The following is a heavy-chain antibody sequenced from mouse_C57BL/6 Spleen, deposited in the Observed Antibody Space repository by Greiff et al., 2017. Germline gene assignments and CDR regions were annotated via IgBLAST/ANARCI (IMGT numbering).Heavy chain of an antibody. CDR3: ARWYDGYYGYFDY. CDR2: IHPNSGST. J-gene: IGHJ2*01. Sequence: QVHVKQPGAELVKPGASVKLSCKASGYTFTSYWMHWVKQRPGQGLEWIGMIHPNSGSTNYNEKFKSKATLTVDKSSSTAYMQLSSLTSEDSAVYYCARWYDGYYGYFDYWGKGTTLTVSS. V-gene: IGHV1-64*01. CDR1: GYTFTSYW. D-gene: IGHD2-3*01.